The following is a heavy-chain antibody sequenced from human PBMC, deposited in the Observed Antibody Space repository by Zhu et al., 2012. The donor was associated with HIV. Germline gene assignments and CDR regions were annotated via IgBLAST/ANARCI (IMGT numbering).Heavy chain of an antibody. Sequence: QVQLQESGPGLVKPSGTLSLTCAVSGGSISSSNWWSWVRQPPGKGLEWIGEVYHTGSTNYNPSLKSRVTISVDKSKNHFSLKLSSVTAADTAVYYCASLGDTSIFTWSYAFDIWGQGTMVTVSS. CDR2: VYHTGST. D-gene: IGHD5-18*01. CDR1: GGSISSSNW. V-gene: IGHV4-4*02. CDR3: ASLGDTSIFTWSYAFDI. J-gene: IGHJ3*02.